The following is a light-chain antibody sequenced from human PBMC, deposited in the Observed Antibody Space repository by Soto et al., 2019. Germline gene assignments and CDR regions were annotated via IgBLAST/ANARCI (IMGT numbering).Light chain of an antibody. CDR1: QSISSY. CDR3: QQSYNYPWT. V-gene: IGKV1-39*01. J-gene: IGKJ1*01. CDR2: AAS. Sequence: DIQMTQSPSSLSASVGDRVTITCRASQSISSYLNWYQQKPGKAPKLLIYAASSLQSGVPSRFSGSGSGKDFTLTISSMQHEDFATYYCQQSYNYPWTFGQGTKVDSK.